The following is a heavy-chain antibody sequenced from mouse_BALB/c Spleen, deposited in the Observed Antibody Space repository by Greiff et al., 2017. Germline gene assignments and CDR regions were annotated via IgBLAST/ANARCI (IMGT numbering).Heavy chain of an antibody. CDR3: TKGGCNSPFAY. V-gene: IGHV1S127*01. CDR2: IDPSDSYT. D-gene: IGHD2-1*01. CDR1: GYTFTSYW. Sequence: VQLQQPGAELVKPGASVKMSCKASGYTFTSYWMHWVKQRPGQGLEWIGVIDPSDSYTSYNQKFKGKATLTVYTSSSTAYMQLSSLTSEDSAVYYCTKGGCNSPFAYWGQGTLVTVSA. J-gene: IGHJ3*01.